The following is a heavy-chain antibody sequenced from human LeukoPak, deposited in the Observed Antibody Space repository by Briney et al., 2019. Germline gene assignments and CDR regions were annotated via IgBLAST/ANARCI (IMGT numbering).Heavy chain of an antibody. D-gene: IGHD2-2*02. CDR1: GGSIGSYY. V-gene: IGHV4-59*01. J-gene: IGHJ5*02. Sequence: SETLSLTCTVSGGSIGSYYWSWIRQPPGKGLEWIGYVYYSGSTSYNPSLKSRVTISVDTSKNQFSLKLSSATAADTAVYYCARSGYCSSTSCYRSLWFDPWGQGTLVTVSS. CDR3: ARSGYCSSTSCYRSLWFDP. CDR2: VYYSGST.